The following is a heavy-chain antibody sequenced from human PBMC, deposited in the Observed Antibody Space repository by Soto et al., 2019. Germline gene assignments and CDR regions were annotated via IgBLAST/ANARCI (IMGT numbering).Heavy chain of an antibody. CDR1: GYYFVSYW. Sequence: GESRKISCQGSGYYFVSYWIAWVRQMPGKGLEWMGIIYPGDSETRYSPSFQGQVTISADKSISTAYLQWSSLKASDTAMYFCARGSTYDYWGQGTPVTVSS. CDR3: ARGSTYDY. J-gene: IGHJ4*02. V-gene: IGHV5-51*01. CDR2: IYPGDSET.